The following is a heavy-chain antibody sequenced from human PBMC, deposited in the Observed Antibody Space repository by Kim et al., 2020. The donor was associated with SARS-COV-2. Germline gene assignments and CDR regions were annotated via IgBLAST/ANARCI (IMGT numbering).Heavy chain of an antibody. CDR3: ARGDSVGSSHFDY. J-gene: IGHJ4*02. D-gene: IGHD6-6*01. Sequence: GGSLRLSCAASGFTFSSYAMHWVRQAPGKGLEWVAVISYDGSNKYYADSVKGRFTISRDNSKNTLYLQMNSLRAEDTAVYYCARGDSVGSSHFDYWGQG. CDR1: GFTFSSYA. CDR2: ISYDGSNK. V-gene: IGHV3-30*04.